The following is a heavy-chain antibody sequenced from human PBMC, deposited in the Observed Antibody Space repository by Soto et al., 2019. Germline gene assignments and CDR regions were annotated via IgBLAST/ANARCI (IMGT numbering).Heavy chain of an antibody. D-gene: IGHD6-19*01. J-gene: IGHJ6*03. CDR1: GYTFTSYD. CDR3: ARYALLAVAGTENYYYYMDV. CDR2: MNPNSGNT. Sequence: ASVKVSCKASGYTFTSYDINWVRQATGQGLEWMGWMNPNSGNTGYAQKFQGRVTMTRNTSISTAYMELSSLRSEDTAVYYCARYALLAVAGTENYYYYMDVWGKGTTVTVS. V-gene: IGHV1-8*01.